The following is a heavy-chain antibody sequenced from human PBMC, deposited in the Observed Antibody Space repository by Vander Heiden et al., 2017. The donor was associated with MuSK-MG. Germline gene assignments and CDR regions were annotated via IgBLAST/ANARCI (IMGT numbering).Heavy chain of an antibody. CDR1: GYTFTSYA. D-gene: IGHD3-22*01. J-gene: IGHJ3*01. CDR2: INAGNGNT. CDR3: ARGASHYYDSSGYR. V-gene: IGHV1-3*01. Sequence: QVQLVQSGAEVKKPGASVKVSCKASGYTFTSYAMHWVRQAPGQRLEWMGWINAGNGNTKYSQKFQGRVTITRDTSASTAYMELSSLRSEDTAVYYCARGASHYYDSSGYRWGQGTMVTVSS.